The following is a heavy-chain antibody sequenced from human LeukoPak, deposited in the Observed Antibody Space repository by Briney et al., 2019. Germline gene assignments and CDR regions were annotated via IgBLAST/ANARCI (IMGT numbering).Heavy chain of an antibody. J-gene: IGHJ6*03. D-gene: IGHD2-2*01. V-gene: IGHV1-2*02. CDR2: INPNSGGT. CDR1: GYTFTGYY. CDR3: VTGNQLPLDYYYYMDV. Sequence: GASVKVSCKASGYTFTGYYMHWVRQAPGQGLERMGWINPNSGGTNYAQKFQGRVTMTRDTSISTAYMELSRLRSDDTAVYYCVTGNQLPLDYYYYMDVWGKGTTVTVSS.